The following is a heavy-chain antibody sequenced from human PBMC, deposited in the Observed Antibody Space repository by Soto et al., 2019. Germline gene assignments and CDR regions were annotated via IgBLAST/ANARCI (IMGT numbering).Heavy chain of an antibody. V-gene: IGHV3-30-3*01. J-gene: IGHJ6*02. CDR3: ATDPRRTYYYYGMDI. CDR1: GFSFNRHG. CDR2: ISYDGSNQ. Sequence: GGSLRLSCEASGFSFNRHGIHWVRQAPGKGLEWLAVISYDGSNQDYADSVKGRFSISRDNSKNTVYLQMNSLRAEDTAVYYCATDPRRTYYYYGMDIWGQGTTVTVSS.